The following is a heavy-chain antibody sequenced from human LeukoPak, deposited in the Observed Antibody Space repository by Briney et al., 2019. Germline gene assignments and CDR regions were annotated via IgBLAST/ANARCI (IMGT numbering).Heavy chain of an antibody. CDR1: GGSISSSTYY. CDR2: ITSSGSPI. J-gene: IGHJ3*02. CDR3: ARSPYSGMAFDI. D-gene: IGHD1-26*01. V-gene: IGHV3-48*03. Sequence: LSLTCAVSGGSISSSTYYWGWVRQAPGKGLEWISFITSSGSPIYYADSVKGRFTISRDNAKNSLYLQMNSLRAEDTAIYYCARSPYSGMAFDIWGQGTMVTVSS.